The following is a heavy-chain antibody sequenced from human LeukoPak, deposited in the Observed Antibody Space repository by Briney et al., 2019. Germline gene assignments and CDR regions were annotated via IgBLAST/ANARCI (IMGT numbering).Heavy chain of an antibody. Sequence: WASVKVSCKASGYTFTSYGISWVRQAPGQGLEWMGWINPNSGGTNYAQRFQGWVTMTRDTSISTAYMELSRLRSDDTAVYYCARAQQYCSSTSCYLPVGQFDYWGQGTLVTVSS. CDR3: ARAQQYCSSTSCYLPVGQFDY. V-gene: IGHV1-2*04. J-gene: IGHJ4*02. CDR2: INPNSGGT. CDR1: GYTFTSYG. D-gene: IGHD2-2*01.